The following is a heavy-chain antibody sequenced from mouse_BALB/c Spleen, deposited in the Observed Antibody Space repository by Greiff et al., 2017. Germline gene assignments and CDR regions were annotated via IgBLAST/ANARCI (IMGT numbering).Heavy chain of an antibody. Sequence: EVQLVESGGGLVQPGGSLKLSCAASGFTFSSYGMSWVRQTPDKRLELVATINSNGGSTYYPDSVKGRFTISRDNAKNTLYLQMSSLKSEDTAMYYCAREGYYGSSHYFDYWGQGTTLTVSS. V-gene: IGHV5-6-3*01. CDR2: INSNGGST. CDR1: GFTFSSYG. J-gene: IGHJ2*01. CDR3: AREGYYGSSHYFDY. D-gene: IGHD1-1*01.